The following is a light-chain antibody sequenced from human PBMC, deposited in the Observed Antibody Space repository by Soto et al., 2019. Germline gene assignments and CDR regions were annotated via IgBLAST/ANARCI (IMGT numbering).Light chain of an antibody. CDR1: QGVSNY. J-gene: IGKJ1*01. CDR2: AAS. CDR3: QHYYTSPWT. V-gene: IGKV1-8*01. Sequence: AIRMTQSPSSLSASTGDGVTITCRASQGVSNYLAWYQQKPGQAPKVLIHAASTLQGGVPSRFSGSGSGTDFTLTISGLQSDDFANYYCQHYYTSPWTFGQGTKVDIK.